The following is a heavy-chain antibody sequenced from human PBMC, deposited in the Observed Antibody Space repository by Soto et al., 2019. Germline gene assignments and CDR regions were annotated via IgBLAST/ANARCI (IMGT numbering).Heavy chain of an antibody. CDR3: ARDLLY. CDR1: GFTFNTYS. V-gene: IGHV3-48*02. J-gene: IGHJ1*01. CDR2: IGSTSSTI. Sequence: EVQLVESGGGLVQPGGSLRLSCAASGFTFNTYSMNWVRQAPGKGLEWVSYIGSTSSTIYYADSVKGRFTISRDNGKISLYLTIHSLRHEDTALFYCARDLLYWGQGTLVTVSS.